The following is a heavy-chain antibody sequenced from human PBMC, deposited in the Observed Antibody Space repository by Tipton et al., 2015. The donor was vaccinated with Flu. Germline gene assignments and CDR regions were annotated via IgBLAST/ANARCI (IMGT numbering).Heavy chain of an antibody. Sequence: SLRLSCAASGFTLSRYGMHWVRQAPGKGLEWVAVLSSDGSNTYYGDSVKGRFTISRDDSKNTLHLQMNSLRADDTAVYYCAKGHYQDVNGYQQIWGQGTLVTVSS. CDR3: AKGHYQDVNGYQQI. CDR2: LSSDGSNT. V-gene: IGHV3-30*18. J-gene: IGHJ4*02. D-gene: IGHD5-24*01. CDR1: GFTLSRYG.